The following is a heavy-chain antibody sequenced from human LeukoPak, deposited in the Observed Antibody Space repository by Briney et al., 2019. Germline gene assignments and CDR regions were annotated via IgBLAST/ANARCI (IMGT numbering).Heavy chain of an antibody. CDR2: ISRSGGST. J-gene: IGHJ6*02. V-gene: IGHV3-23*01. Sequence: VGSLRLSCVASGFTFSTYAMNWVRQAPGKGLEWVSAISRSGGSTYSADSVKGRFTISRDTSKNTLYLQMNGLRAEDTAVYYCAAAYFGVDQYYYGMDVWGQGTTVTVSS. D-gene: IGHD3-3*01. CDR3: AAAYFGVDQYYYGMDV. CDR1: GFTFSTYA.